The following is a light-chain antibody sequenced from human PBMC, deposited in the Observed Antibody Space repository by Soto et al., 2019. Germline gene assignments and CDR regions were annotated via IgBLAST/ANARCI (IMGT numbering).Light chain of an antibody. CDR3: QHYSGSSPWT. J-gene: IGKJ1*01. V-gene: IGKV1-5*03. CDR1: QSIDSW. Sequence: DIQMTQSPSTLSASVGDRVTITCRASQSIDSWLAWFQQKPGKAPEVLIYKASSLKTGVPLRFSGSGSGTEITLTISSLQPDDFATYYCQHYSGSSPWTFGQGTKVEIK. CDR2: KAS.